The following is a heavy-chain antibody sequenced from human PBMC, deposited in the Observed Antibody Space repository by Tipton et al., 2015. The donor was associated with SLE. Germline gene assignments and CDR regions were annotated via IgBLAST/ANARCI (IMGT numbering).Heavy chain of an antibody. Sequence: TLSLTCTVSGDSITSGSYYWTWIRQPAGKGLEWIGRIYPFGNTIYNPSLKSRATMSIDASKNQFSLTLNSVTAADTAVYYCATYTGLGIKKYSFDIWGQGTMVTVSS. CDR1: GDSITSGSYY. D-gene: IGHD7-27*01. CDR3: ATYTGLGIKKYSFDI. CDR2: IYPFGNT. J-gene: IGHJ3*02. V-gene: IGHV4-61*02.